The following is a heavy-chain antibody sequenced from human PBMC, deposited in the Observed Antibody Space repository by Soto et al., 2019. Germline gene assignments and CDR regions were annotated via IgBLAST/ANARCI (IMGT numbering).Heavy chain of an antibody. D-gene: IGHD2-15*01. CDR1: GYTFTSYG. V-gene: IGHV1-18*01. Sequence: QVQLVQSGAEVKKPGASVKVSCKASGYTFTSYGISWVRQAPGQGLDWMGWISAYNGNTNYAQKLQGRVTMTTDTCTSPAYMELRSLRSDDTAVYYFARGIHPYCSGGSCYPIDSWGQGTLVTVSS. CDR3: ARGIHPYCSGGSCYPIDS. J-gene: IGHJ4*02. CDR2: ISAYNGNT.